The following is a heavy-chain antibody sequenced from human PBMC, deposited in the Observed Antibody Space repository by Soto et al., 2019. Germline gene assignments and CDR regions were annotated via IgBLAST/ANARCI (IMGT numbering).Heavy chain of an antibody. Sequence: PSQTLSLTCTVSGGSVSSGSYYWSWIRQPPGTGLEWIGYIYYSGSTNYNPSLKSRVTISVDTSKNQFSLKLSSMTAADTAVYYCARDRYYYDSSGYYSRHDAFDILGQGTMVTVSS. J-gene: IGHJ3*02. V-gene: IGHV4-61*01. CDR1: GGSVSSGSYY. CDR2: IYYSGST. D-gene: IGHD3-22*01. CDR3: ARDRYYYDSSGYYSRHDAFDI.